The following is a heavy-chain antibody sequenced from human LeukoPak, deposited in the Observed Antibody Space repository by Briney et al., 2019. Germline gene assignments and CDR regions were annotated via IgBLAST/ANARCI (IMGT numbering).Heavy chain of an antibody. CDR3: ARAWVIDFWSAPGAFDI. D-gene: IGHD3-3*01. V-gene: IGHV1-18*01. CDR2: ISAYNGNT. Sequence: GASEKVSCKASGYTFTSYGISWVRQAPGQGLEWMGWISAYNGNTNYAQKLQGRVTMTTDTSTSTAYMELRSLRSDDTAVYYCARAWVIDFWSAPGAFDIWGQGTMVTVSS. CDR1: GYTFTSYG. J-gene: IGHJ3*02.